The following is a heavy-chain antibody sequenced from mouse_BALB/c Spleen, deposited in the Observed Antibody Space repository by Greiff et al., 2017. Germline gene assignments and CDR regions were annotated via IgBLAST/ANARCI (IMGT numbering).Heavy chain of an antibody. J-gene: IGHJ2*01. V-gene: IGHV5-6-5*01. Sequence: DVMLVESGGGLVKPGGSLKLSCAASGFTFSSYAMSWVRQTPEKRLEWVASISSGGSTYYPDSVKGRFTISRDNARNILYLQMSSLRSEDTAMYYCARGYLEYFDYWGQGTTLTVSS. CDR3: ARGYLEYFDY. CDR1: GFTFSSYA. CDR2: ISSGGST.